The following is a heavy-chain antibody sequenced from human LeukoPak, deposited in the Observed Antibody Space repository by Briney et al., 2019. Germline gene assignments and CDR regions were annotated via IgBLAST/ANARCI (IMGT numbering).Heavy chain of an antibody. J-gene: IGHJ4*02. V-gene: IGHV5-51*01. CDR1: GYTFTTYW. Sequence: GESLKISCEASGYTFTTYWIGWVRQMPGKGLEWMGIIYPADSDTKYSPSFQGQVTISADKSISTAYLQWSSLKASDTAMYYCARHTAIAAAGTEVDYWGQGTLVTVSS. CDR3: ARHTAIAAAGTEVDY. CDR2: IYPADSDT. D-gene: IGHD6-13*01.